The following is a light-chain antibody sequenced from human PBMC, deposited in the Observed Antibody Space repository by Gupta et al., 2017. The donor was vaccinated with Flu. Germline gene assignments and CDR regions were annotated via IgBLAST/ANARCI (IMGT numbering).Light chain of an antibody. J-gene: IGKJ2*01. CDR3: MQALQTPST. CDR2: LGS. Sequence: IVMIHPPPSFPVTPGEPASISCRSSQSLLHDNGYNYLDWYLQKAGQSPQILIYLGSDRASGVPDRFSGSGSGTDFTLKISRVEPEDIGVYYCMQALQTPSTFGPGTKLEIK. V-gene: IGKV2-28*01. CDR1: QSLLHDNGYNY.